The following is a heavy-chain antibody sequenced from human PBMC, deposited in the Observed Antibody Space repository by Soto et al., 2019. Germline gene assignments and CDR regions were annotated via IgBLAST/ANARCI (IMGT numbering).Heavy chain of an antibody. CDR2: IYSGGST. CDR1: GFTVSSNY. D-gene: IGHD2-15*01. V-gene: IGHV3-53*04. J-gene: IGHJ5*02. Sequence: PGGSLRLSCAASGFTVSSNYMSWARQAPGKGLEWVSVIYSGGSTYYADSVKGRFTISRHNSKNTLYLQMNSLRAEDTAVYYCARVHCSGGSCYSQSLKKTKNWFDPWGQGTLVTVSS. CDR3: ARVHCSGGSCYSQSLKKTKNWFDP.